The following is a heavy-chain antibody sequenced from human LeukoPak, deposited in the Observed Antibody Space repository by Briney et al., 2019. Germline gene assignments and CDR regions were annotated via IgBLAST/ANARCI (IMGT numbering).Heavy chain of an antibody. D-gene: IGHD6-19*01. CDR2: ISGSGGST. J-gene: IGHJ4*02. CDR3: AKGGGWLYYFDY. V-gene: IGHV3-23*01. Sequence: GGSLRLSCAASGLTFSSYAMSWVRQAPGKGLEWVSAISGSGGSTYYADSVKGRFTISRDNSKNTLYLQMNSLRAEDTAVYYCAKGGGWLYYFDYWGQGSLVTVSS. CDR1: GLTFSSYA.